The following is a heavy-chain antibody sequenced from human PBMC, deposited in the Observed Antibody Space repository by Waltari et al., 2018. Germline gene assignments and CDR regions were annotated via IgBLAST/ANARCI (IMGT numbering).Heavy chain of an antibody. V-gene: IGHV4-39*01. D-gene: IGHD6-6*01. CDR2: SYYSGST. CDR3: ARQGDSSSRPWDY. J-gene: IGHJ4*02. CDR1: GGSISSSSYY. Sequence: QLQLQESGPGLVKTSETLSLTCTVSGGSISSSSYYWGWIRQPPGKGLEWIGSSYYSGSTYYNPSLKGRVTISVDTSKNQCSLKLSSVTAADTAVYYCARQGDSSSRPWDYWGQGTLVTVSS.